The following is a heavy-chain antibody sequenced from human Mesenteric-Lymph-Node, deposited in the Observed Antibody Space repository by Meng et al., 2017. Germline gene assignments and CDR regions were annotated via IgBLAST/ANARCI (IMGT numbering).Heavy chain of an antibody. CDR3: AKKACESTSCYRWYY. J-gene: IGHJ4*02. Sequence: GESLKISCAASGFTVSSNYMSWVRQAPGKGLEWVSAIRGSDGSTYYADSVKGRFTITRDNSKNTLYLQMNSLRVEDTAVYYCAKKACESTSCYRWYYWGQGTLVTVSS. CDR1: GFTVSSNY. CDR2: IRGSDGST. D-gene: IGHD2-2*02. V-gene: IGHV3-23*01.